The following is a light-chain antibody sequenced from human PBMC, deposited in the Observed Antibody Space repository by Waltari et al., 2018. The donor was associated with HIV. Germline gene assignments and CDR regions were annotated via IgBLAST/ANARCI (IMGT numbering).Light chain of an antibody. CDR2: RNN. V-gene: IGLV1-47*01. Sequence: QPVLTQPPSASGTPGHGVTISCSGSNSNIRPNSVSWYQHLPGMAPKLLIYRNNRRPSGIPDRFSGSRSGTSASLAISGLRSEDEADYYCATWDDSLLWVFGGGTKLTVL. CDR3: ATWDDSLLWV. CDR1: NSNIRPNS. J-gene: IGLJ3*02.